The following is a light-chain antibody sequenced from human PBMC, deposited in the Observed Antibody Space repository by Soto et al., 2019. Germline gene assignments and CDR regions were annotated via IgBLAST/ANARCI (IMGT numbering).Light chain of an antibody. Sequence: QSVLTQPPSVSAAPGQKVTISCSGSSSNIGNNDVSWYQQLPGTVPKLLIYENTKRPSGIPDRFSGSKSGTSATLGITGLQTGEEADYYCGTWDSSLSAGVFGGGTKLTVL. V-gene: IGLV1-51*02. J-gene: IGLJ3*02. CDR1: SSNIGNND. CDR3: GTWDSSLSAGV. CDR2: ENT.